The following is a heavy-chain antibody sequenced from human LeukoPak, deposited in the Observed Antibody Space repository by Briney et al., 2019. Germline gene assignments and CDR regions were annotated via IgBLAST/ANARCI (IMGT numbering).Heavy chain of an antibody. D-gene: IGHD2-15*01. Sequence: PSETLSLTCTVSGGSISSGDYFWSWIRQPPGKGLEWIVYMHYTGSTYFHTSLKSRVSTSVDTYKNQFSLKLSSVTAADTAVYYCARDGCSGSSCIGTWFDPWGQGTLVTVSS. CDR2: MHYTGST. J-gene: IGHJ5*02. CDR3: ARDGCSGSSCIGTWFDP. V-gene: IGHV4-30-4*01. CDR1: GGSISSGDYF.